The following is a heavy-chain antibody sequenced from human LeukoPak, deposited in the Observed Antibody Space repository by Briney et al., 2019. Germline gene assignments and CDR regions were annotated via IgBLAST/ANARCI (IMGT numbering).Heavy chain of an antibody. J-gene: IGHJ4*02. V-gene: IGHV3-15*07. CDR2: IKSKTDGGTS. CDR3: TTDGSHGYNRKTDY. Sequence: GGSLRLSCAASGFTFSNAWMNWVRKAPGKGLEWVGRIKSKTDGGTSDYAAPVKGRFTISRDDSKNTLYLQMNSLKTEDTAVYYCTTDGSHGYNRKTDYWGQGTLVTVSS. D-gene: IGHD5-24*01. CDR1: GFTFSNAW.